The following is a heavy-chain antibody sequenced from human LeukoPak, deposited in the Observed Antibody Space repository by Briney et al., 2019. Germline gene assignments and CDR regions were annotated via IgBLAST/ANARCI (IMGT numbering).Heavy chain of an antibody. V-gene: IGHV5-10-1*04. Sequence: EALQISSKGSGYSLTSYCSSCGGQMPRQGREWLGRIDPSDSYTTYRPSLQGQVSISADKYISTAYLPWSSLKASDTAIYYCARHAARGVIITGYWGQGTLVTVSS. CDR2: IDPSDSYT. J-gene: IGHJ4*02. CDR1: GYSLTSYC. CDR3: ARHAARGVIITGY. D-gene: IGHD3-10*01.